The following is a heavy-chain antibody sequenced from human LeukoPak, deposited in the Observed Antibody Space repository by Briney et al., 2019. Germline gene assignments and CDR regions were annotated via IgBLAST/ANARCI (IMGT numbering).Heavy chain of an antibody. Sequence: GSLRPSCAASGFTFSSYWMHWVRQAPGKGPVWVSRINNDGSGTTYAASVKGRFTISRDDAKNTLYLQMNSLRAEDTAVYYCVRGGESTWSWGQGTLVTVSS. CDR1: GFTFSSYW. CDR2: INNDGSGT. J-gene: IGHJ5*02. D-gene: IGHD2-15*01. CDR3: VRGGESTWS. V-gene: IGHV3-74*01.